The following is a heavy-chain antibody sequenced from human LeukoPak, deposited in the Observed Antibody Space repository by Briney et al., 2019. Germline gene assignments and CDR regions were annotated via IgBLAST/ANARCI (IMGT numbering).Heavy chain of an antibody. J-gene: IGHJ4*02. CDR3: ARDFSGY. CDR1: GATVNSNY. V-gene: IGHV3-66*02. Sequence: GGSLRLSCAVSGATVNSNYMSWVRQAPGKGLEWVSVIYAGGSTYYRDSVRGRFTTSRDISKNTLYLQMNSLRAEDTARYYCARDFSGYWGRGTLVTVSS. D-gene: IGHD2-15*01. CDR2: IYAGGST.